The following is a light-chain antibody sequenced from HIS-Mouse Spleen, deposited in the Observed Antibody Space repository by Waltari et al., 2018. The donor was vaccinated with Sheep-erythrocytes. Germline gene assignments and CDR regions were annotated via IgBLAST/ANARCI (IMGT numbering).Light chain of an antibody. CDR1: ALPKKH. CDR3: YSTDSSGNHWV. CDR2: EDS. Sequence: SYELTQPPSVSVSPGQTARTTCPGDALPKKHAYWYQQKSGQAPVLVIYEDSKRPSGIPERFSGSTSGTMATLTISGAQVEDEADYYCYSTDSSGNHWVFGGGTKLTVL. J-gene: IGLJ3*02. V-gene: IGLV3-10*01.